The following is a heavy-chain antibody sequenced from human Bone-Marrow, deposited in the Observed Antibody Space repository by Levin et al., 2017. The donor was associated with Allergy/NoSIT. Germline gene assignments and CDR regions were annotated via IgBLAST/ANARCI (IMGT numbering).Heavy chain of an antibody. V-gene: IGHV1-2*06. Sequence: GASVKVSCKASGYTFNTYYIHWVRQAPGQGLEWMGRINPNSGATNFAQSFQGRVTLTSDPSITTAYMDLSRLTSDDTALYFCARGGTVLMPVGRREVGSDWGQGTLVTVSS. CDR3: ARGGTVLMPVGRREVGSD. J-gene: IGHJ4*02. D-gene: IGHD3-10*01. CDR2: INPNSGAT. CDR1: GYTFNTYY.